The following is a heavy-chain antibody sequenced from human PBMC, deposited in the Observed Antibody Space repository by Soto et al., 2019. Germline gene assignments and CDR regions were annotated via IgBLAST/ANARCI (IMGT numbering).Heavy chain of an antibody. CDR2: MNPNSGNT. Sequence: ASVKVSCKASGYTFTSYDINWVRQATGQGLEWMGWMNPNSGNTGYAQKFQGRVTMTRNTSISTAYMELSSLRSEDTAVYYCARGLEGWFGELPGRDYYYWFDPWGQGTLVTVSS. J-gene: IGHJ5*02. V-gene: IGHV1-8*01. CDR1: GYTFTSYD. CDR3: ARGLEGWFGELPGRDYYYWFDP. D-gene: IGHD3-10*01.